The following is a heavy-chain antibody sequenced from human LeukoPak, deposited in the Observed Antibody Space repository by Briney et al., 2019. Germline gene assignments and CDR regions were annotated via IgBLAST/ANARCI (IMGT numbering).Heavy chain of an antibody. J-gene: IGHJ4*02. CDR2: ISYDGSNK. D-gene: IGHD3-3*01. Sequence: GGSLRLSCAASGFTFSSYGMHWVRQAPGKGLEWVAVISYDGSNKYYADSVKGRFTISRDNSKNTLYLQMNSLRAEDTAVYYCAKIGVVTGFDYWGQGTLVTVSS. CDR1: GFTFSSYG. CDR3: AKIGVVTGFDY. V-gene: IGHV3-30*18.